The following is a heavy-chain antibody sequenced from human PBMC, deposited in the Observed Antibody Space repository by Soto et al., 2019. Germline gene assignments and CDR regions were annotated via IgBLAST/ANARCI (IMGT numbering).Heavy chain of an antibody. D-gene: IGHD3-16*01. Sequence: SETLSLTCTVSGGSISSYYWSWIRQPPGKGLEWIGYIYYSGSTNYNPSLKSRVTISVDTSKNQFSLKLSSVTAADTAVYYCARGDYVWGSFPIFDYWGQGTLVTVSS. J-gene: IGHJ4*02. CDR1: GGSISSYY. CDR3: ARGDYVWGSFPIFDY. CDR2: IYYSGST. V-gene: IGHV4-59*01.